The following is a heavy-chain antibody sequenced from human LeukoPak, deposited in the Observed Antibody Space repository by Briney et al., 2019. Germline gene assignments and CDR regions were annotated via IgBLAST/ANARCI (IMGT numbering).Heavy chain of an antibody. J-gene: IGHJ6*03. CDR2: ISAYNGDT. D-gene: IGHD3-9*01. Sequence: GTSVKVSCKASGYTFTKYGISWVRQAPGQGLEWMGWISAYNGDTNYAQKFQGRVTVTTDTSTSTAYMEVRSLRSEDTAVYYCARILLPYYYMDVWGKGTTVTVSS. CDR1: GYTFTKYG. V-gene: IGHV1-18*01. CDR3: ARILLPYYYMDV.